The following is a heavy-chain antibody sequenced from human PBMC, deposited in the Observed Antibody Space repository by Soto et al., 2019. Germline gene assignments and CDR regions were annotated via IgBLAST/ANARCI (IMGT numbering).Heavy chain of an antibody. D-gene: IGHD2-15*01. CDR2: VIPIFGTP. J-gene: IGHJ6*02. CDR3: ARSQGGSSSLDIYYYYYYGMDV. V-gene: IGHV1-69*01. Sequence: QVQLVQSGAEVKKPGSSVKVSCKAPGGTFSTYAISWVRQAPGQGLEWMGGVIPIFGTPKYAQKFQGRVTITAAESTSTGYMELRSLRSEDTAVYYCARSQGGSSSLDIYYYYYYGMDVWCQGTTVTVSS. CDR1: GGTFSTYA.